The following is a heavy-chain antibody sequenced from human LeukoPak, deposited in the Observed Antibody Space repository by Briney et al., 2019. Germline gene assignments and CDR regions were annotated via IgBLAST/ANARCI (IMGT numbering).Heavy chain of an antibody. V-gene: IGHV3-48*03. J-gene: IGHJ4*02. CDR2: ISSSGSTI. CDR3: ATRRGYY. Sequence: SGGSLRLSCAASGFTFSNYEMNWVRQAPGKGLEWVSHISSSGSTINYADSVKGRFTISRDNAKKSLHLQMNSLRVEDTAVYYCATRRGYYWGQGTLVTVSS. CDR1: GFTFSNYE.